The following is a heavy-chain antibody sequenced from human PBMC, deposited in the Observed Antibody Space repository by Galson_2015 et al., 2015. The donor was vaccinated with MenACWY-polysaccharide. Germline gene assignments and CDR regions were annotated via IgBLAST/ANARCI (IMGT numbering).Heavy chain of an antibody. V-gene: IGHV4-38-2*01. CDR2: IYHSGST. CDR1: GYSISSGYY. CDR3: ARVEKYSGSYFHH. J-gene: IGHJ1*01. D-gene: IGHD1-26*01. Sequence: ETLSLTCAVSGYSISSGYYWGWIRQPPGKGLEWIGSIYHSGSTYYNPSLKSRVTISVDTSKNQFSLKLSSVTAADTAVYYCARVEKYSGSYFHHWGQGTLVTVSS.